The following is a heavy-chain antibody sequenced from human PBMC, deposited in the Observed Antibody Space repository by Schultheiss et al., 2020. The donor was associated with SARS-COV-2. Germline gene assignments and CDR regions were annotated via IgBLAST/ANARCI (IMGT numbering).Heavy chain of an antibody. CDR1: GFTFSSYG. D-gene: IGHD4-23*01. V-gene: IGHV3-33*08. CDR3: TSRVVTLDY. Sequence: GGSLRLSCAASGFTFSSYGMHWVRQAPGKGLEWVAVIWYDGSKQYYADSVKGRFTISRDNSKNTAYLQMNSLKTEDTAVYYCTSRVVTLDYWGQGTLVTVSS. J-gene: IGHJ4*02. CDR2: IWYDGSKQ.